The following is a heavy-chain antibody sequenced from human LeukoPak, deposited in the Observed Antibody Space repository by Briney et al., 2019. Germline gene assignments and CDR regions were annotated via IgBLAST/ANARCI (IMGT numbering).Heavy chain of an antibody. J-gene: IGHJ4*02. CDR2: IYANGST. D-gene: IGHD4-23*01. V-gene: IGHV4-61*02. Sequence: SETLSLTCTVSGGSISSGSYYWSWIRQPAGKGLEWIGRIYANGSTNYNPSLKSRVTISVDTSKNQFSLKLSSVTAADTAVYYCARDDYGGQDYWGQGTLVTVSS. CDR3: ARDDYGGQDY. CDR1: GGSISSGSYY.